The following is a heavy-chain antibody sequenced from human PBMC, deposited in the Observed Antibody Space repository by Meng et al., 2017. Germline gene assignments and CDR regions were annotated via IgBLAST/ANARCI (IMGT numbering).Heavy chain of an antibody. D-gene: IGHD1-26*01. Sequence: VQLLQSGAEVKKTGASVKVSCKASGYTFTSYAMHWVRQAPGQRLEWMGWINAGNGNTKYSQKFQGRVTITRDTSASTAYMELSSLRSEDTAVYYCARDGPSATLIYYWGQGTLVTVSS. CDR3: ARDGPSATLIYY. J-gene: IGHJ4*02. V-gene: IGHV1-3*01. CDR1: GYTFTSYA. CDR2: INAGNGNT.